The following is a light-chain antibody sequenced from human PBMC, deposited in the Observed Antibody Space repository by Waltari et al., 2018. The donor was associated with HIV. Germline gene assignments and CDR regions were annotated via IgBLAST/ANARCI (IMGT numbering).Light chain of an antibody. CDR1: KSVNSN. Sequence: EILMTPSPATLSVSPGERATLSCRASKSVNSNLAWYQQKPGQTPRLLIYGTSTRATDIPARFSGSGSGTEFPLTISSLQSEDFAVYYCHHYNNWRETFGQGTKVEIK. CDR3: HHYNNWRET. J-gene: IGKJ1*01. V-gene: IGKV3-15*01. CDR2: GTS.